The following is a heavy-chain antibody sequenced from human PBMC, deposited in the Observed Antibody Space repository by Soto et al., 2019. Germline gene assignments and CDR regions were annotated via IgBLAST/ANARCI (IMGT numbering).Heavy chain of an antibody. D-gene: IGHD6-13*01. J-gene: IGHJ6*02. Sequence: PGEALKISCEGSGYSFTSYWIGWVRQMPGKGLEWMGIIYPGDSDTRYSPSFQGQVTTSADKSISTAYLQWSSLKASDTAMYYCARTSAAGKYYYGMDVWGQGTTVTVSS. CDR3: ARTSAAGKYYYGMDV. CDR2: IYPGDSDT. CDR1: GYSFTSYW. V-gene: IGHV5-51*01.